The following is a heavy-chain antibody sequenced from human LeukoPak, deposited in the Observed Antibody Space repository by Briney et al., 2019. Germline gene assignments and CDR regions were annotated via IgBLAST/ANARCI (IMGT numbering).Heavy chain of an antibody. V-gene: IGHV4-4*02. CDR1: GGSISSSNW. CDR2: INHSGST. Sequence: PSGTLSLTCAVSGGSISSSNWWSWIRQPPGKGLEWIGEINHSGSTNYNPSLESRVTISVDRSKNQFSLKLNSVTAADTAVYYCARASVVAGSGLDYWGQGTLVTVSS. CDR3: ARASVVAGSGLDY. D-gene: IGHD6-19*01. J-gene: IGHJ4*02.